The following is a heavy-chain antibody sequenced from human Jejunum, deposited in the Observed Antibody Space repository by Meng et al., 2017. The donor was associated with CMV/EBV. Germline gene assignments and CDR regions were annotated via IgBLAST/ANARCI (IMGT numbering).Heavy chain of an antibody. CDR1: GGSISSGGDD. CDR3: ARASYGSGSPLGESWFDP. J-gene: IGHJ5*02. V-gene: IGHV4-31*03. CDR2: IHDSGST. Sequence: QVPRAESGSALVNPSQPLSLTCPVCGGSISSGGDDWSWIRQHPGKGLEWIGYIHDSGSTYYNPSLKSRVTISADTSKNQFSLKLSSVTAADTAVYYCARASYGSGSPLGESWFDPWGQGTLVTASS. D-gene: IGHD3-10*01.